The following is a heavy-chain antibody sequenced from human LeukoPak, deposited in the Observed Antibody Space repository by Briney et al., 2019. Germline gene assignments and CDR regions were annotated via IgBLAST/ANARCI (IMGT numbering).Heavy chain of an antibody. V-gene: IGHV1-18*01. D-gene: IGHD3-10*01. CDR1: GYTFITYG. CDR2: IKTSTGNT. J-gene: IGHJ4*02. CDR3: ARAVTMPREHYLDY. Sequence: GASVKVSCKASGYTFITYGISWVRQAPGQGLEWMGWIKTSTGNTNYAQRFQDRVTMTTDTSTSTAYMELRSLRSDDTAVYYCARAVTMPREHYLDYWGQGTLVTVSS.